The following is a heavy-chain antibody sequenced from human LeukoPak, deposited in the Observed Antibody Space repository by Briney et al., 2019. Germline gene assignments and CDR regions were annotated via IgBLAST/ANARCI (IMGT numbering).Heavy chain of an antibody. CDR2: ISGSGGST. J-gene: IGHJ4*02. Sequence: GGSLRLSCAASGFTFSRNGMTWVRQAPGKGLEWVSAISGSGGSTYYADSVKGRFTISRDNSKNTLYLQMNSLRAEDTAVYYCAKDRLAGSYDYWGQGTLVTVSS. V-gene: IGHV3-23*01. D-gene: IGHD3-10*01. CDR3: AKDRLAGSYDY. CDR1: GFTFSRNG.